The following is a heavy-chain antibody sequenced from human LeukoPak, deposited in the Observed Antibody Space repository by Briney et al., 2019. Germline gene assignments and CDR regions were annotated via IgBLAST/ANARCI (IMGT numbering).Heavy chain of an antibody. V-gene: IGHV3-30*02. Sequence: GGSLRLSCAASGFTFSSYSMNWVRQAPGKGLEWVAFIRYDGNNKLYADSMKGRFTISRDNSKSTLYLHINSLRAEDTAVYYCVKDNPLDYWGQGTLVIVSS. D-gene: IGHD1-14*01. CDR2: IRYDGNNK. CDR1: GFTFSSYS. J-gene: IGHJ4*02. CDR3: VKDNPLDY.